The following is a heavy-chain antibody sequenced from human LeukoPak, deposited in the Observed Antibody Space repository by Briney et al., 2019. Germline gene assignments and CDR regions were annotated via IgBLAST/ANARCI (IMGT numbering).Heavy chain of an antibody. J-gene: IGHJ4*02. V-gene: IGHV3-30-3*01. CDR1: GFTVNNNY. Sequence: GGSLRLSCAASGFTVNNNYMNWVRQAPGKGLEWVAVISYDGSNKYYADSVKGRFTISRDNSKNTLYLQMNSLRAEDTAVYYCARDKDYYDSSGYSEIDYWGQGTLVTVSS. D-gene: IGHD3-22*01. CDR2: ISYDGSNK. CDR3: ARDKDYYDSSGYSEIDY.